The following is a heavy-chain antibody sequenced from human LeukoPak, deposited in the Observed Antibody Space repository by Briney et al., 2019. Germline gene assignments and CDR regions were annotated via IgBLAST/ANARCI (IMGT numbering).Heavy chain of an antibody. Sequence: GGSLRLSCAASRFTFHDSAFHWVRQAPGKGLEWVAGIGFRIDNVDYADSVKGRFTISRDNAKNSLYLQMDSLRAEDTAFYYCAKDNGNGWLGEFAFDYWGQGILVTVSS. V-gene: IGHV3-9*01. CDR1: RFTFHDSA. D-gene: IGHD3-10*01. J-gene: IGHJ4*02. CDR2: IGFRIDNV. CDR3: AKDNGNGWLGEFAFDY.